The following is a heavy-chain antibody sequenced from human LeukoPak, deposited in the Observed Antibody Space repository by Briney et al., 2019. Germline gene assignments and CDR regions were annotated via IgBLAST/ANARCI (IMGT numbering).Heavy chain of an antibody. CDR1: GYTFTSYD. CDR3: ARAQKYDYYYYMDV. CDR2: INPNSGGT. Sequence: ASVKVSCKASGYTFTSYDINWVRQATGQGLEWKGWINPNSGGTNYAQKLQARVTMTRDTSISTAYMELSRLRSDDTAVYYCARAQKYDYYYYMDVWGKGTTVTISS. J-gene: IGHJ6*03. V-gene: IGHV1-2*02.